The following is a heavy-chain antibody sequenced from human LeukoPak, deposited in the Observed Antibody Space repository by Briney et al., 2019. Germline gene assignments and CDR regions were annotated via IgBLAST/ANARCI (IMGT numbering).Heavy chain of an antibody. CDR2: LSGGGGDT. J-gene: IGHJ4*02. D-gene: IGHD3-22*01. V-gene: IGHV3-23*01. Sequence: GGSLRLSCAASGFTFSSYAMSRVRQAPGKGPEWVSSLSGGGGDTYYADSVNGRFTISRDNSKKTLYLQMNSLRAEDTAVYYCAKDRYYDSRRAYDYWGQGTLVTVSS. CDR3: AKDRYYDSRRAYDY. CDR1: GFTFSSYA.